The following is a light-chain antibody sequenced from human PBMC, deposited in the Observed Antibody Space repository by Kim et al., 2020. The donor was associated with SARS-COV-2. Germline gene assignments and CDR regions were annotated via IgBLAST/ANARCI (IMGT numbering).Light chain of an antibody. CDR1: RHTHGNKG. V-gene: IGLV10-54*01. CDR3: SASDSSLSAWV. J-gene: IGLJ3*02. Sequence: RHTANVTHTGNRHTHGNKGATWLQHHPGPPPKLLSHKNNKRPSGISERLSASRSGNTASLTISGLQPEDEADYYCSASDSSLSAWVFGGGTQLTVL. CDR2: KNN.